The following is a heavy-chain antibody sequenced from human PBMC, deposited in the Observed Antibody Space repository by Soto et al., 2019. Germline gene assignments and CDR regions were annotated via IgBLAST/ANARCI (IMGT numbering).Heavy chain of an antibody. CDR3: ARSMTTVVTLDY. CDR1: GGSISSSSYY. V-gene: IGHV4-39*01. Sequence: SETLSLTCAVSGGSISSSSYYWGWIRQPPGKGLEWIGSIYYSGSTYCNPSLKSRVTISVDTSKNQFSLKLSSVTAADTAVYYCARSMTTVVTLDYWGQGTLVTVSS. CDR2: IYYSGST. J-gene: IGHJ4*02. D-gene: IGHD4-17*01.